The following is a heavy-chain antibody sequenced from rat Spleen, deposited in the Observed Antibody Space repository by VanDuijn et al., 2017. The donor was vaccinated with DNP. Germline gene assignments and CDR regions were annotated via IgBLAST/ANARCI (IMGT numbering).Heavy chain of an antibody. Sequence: EVQLVESGGGLVQPGRSLKLSCAASGFTFSAYYMAWVRQAPAKGLEWVAYITTSGGSTYYRDSVKGRFTVSRDDAKRTLYLQMDSLRSEDTATYYCARDSYSAPFDYWGQGVMVSVSS. V-gene: IGHV5-27*01. CDR2: ITTSGGST. D-gene: IGHD3-3*01. CDR1: GFTFSAYY. J-gene: IGHJ2*01. CDR3: ARDSYSAPFDY.